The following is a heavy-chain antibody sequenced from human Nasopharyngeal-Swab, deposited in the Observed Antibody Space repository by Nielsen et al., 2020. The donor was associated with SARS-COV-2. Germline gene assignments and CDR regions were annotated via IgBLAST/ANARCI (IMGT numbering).Heavy chain of an antibody. Sequence: SGPTLVKPTQTLTLTCTFSGFSLSTSAVGVGWIRQPPGKALEWLALIYWDDDKRYSPSLKSRLTITKDTSKNQVVLTMTNMDPVDTATYYCAHSLGELGIPGYYFDYWGQGTLVTVSS. CDR1: GFSLSTSAVG. J-gene: IGHJ4*02. D-gene: IGHD7-27*01. V-gene: IGHV2-5*02. CDR3: AHSLGELGIPGYYFDY. CDR2: IYWDDDK.